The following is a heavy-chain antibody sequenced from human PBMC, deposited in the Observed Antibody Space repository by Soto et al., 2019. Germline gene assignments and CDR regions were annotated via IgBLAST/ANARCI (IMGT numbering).Heavy chain of an antibody. D-gene: IGHD3-3*01. J-gene: IGHJ4*02. CDR3: AKDGPATIFGVVIISFDY. CDR1: GFTFSSYA. V-gene: IGHV3-23*01. CDR2: ISGSGGST. Sequence: PGGSLRLSCAASGFTFSSYAMSWVRQAPGKGLEWVSTISGSGGSTYYAGSVKGRFTISRDNSKNTLYLQMNSLRAEDTAVYYCAKDGPATIFGVVIISFDYCGQGTLVTVYS.